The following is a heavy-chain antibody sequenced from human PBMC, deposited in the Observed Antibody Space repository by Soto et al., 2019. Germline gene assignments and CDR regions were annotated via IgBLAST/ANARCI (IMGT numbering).Heavy chain of an antibody. V-gene: IGHV6-1*01. D-gene: IGHD6-19*01. CDR1: GDSVSSNTAA. CDR2: TYFRSRWYN. J-gene: IGHJ6*02. CDR3: ARSIAVAGQVHDYYYGMDV. Sequence: SQTLSLTCAISGDSVSSNTAAWHWIRQSPSRGLEWLGRTYFRSRWYNDYAVSVKSRITINPDTSKNQFSLQLNSVTPEDTAVYYCARSIAVAGQVHDYYYGMDVWGQGTTVTVSS.